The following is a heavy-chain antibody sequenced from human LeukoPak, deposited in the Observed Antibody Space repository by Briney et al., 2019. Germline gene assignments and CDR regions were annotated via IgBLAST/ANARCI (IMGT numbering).Heavy chain of an antibody. V-gene: IGHV4-59*13. D-gene: IGHD3-16*01. J-gene: IGHJ4*02. Sequence: SETLSLTCTLSGDSIDSYFWTWIRQPRGKRPEWIGYMYTSGPANYNPSLKGRVTISGDTSTNVFSLNVMSVTAADTAIYYCAALPYTTAWREYWGQGTPVTVSS. CDR2: MYTSGPA. CDR3: AALPYTTAWREY. CDR1: GDSIDSYF.